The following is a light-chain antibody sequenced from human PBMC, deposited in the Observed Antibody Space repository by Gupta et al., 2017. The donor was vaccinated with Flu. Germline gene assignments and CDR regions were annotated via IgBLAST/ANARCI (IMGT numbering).Light chain of an antibody. V-gene: IGLV1-47*01. CDR2: RNN. J-gene: IGLJ3*02. CDR3: AAWDDSLSAWV. CDR1: RSNIGSHN. Sequence: QSVLPKPPFASTNPGQRVTMSCSGSRSNIGSHNVYWYQLLPGTAPKLLIYRNNQRHSGVPVRFSVSKSGTSATLAISRLRAEVEADYYCAAWDDSLSAWVFGGGTKLTVL.